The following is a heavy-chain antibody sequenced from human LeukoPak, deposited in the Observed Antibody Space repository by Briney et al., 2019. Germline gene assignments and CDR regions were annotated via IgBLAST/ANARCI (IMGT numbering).Heavy chain of an antibody. CDR2: IYHSGST. CDR1: GYSISSGYY. Sequence: SETLSLTCTVSGYSISSGYYWGWIRQPPGKGLEWIGSIYHSGSTYYNPSLKSRLTISIDTSKNQFSLKLSSVTAADTAVYYRARDGGFGSSFDYWGQGTLVTVSS. D-gene: IGHD3-16*01. CDR3: ARDGGFGSSFDY. J-gene: IGHJ4*02. V-gene: IGHV4-38-2*02.